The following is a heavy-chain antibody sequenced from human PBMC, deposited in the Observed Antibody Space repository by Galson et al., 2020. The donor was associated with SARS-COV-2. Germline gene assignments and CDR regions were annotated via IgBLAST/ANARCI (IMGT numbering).Heavy chain of an antibody. Sequence: TGGSLRLSCAASGFTFNSYYMHWIRQAPGKGLEWVAVISDAGSTIYYADSVKGRFTISRDNAKNTLYLQMNSLRAEDTAVYYCANDWGYCSSTSCYRYYYYGMDVWGQGTTVTVSS. CDR2: ISDAGSTI. CDR1: GFTFNSYY. CDR3: ANDWGYCSSTSCYRYYYYGMDV. J-gene: IGHJ6*02. V-gene: IGHV3-30*18. D-gene: IGHD2-2*02.